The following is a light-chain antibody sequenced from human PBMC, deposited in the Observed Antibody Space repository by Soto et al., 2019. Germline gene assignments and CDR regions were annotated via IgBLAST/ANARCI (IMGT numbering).Light chain of an antibody. J-gene: IGKJ5*01. CDR3: QQYGSSCRT. V-gene: IGKV3-20*01. Sequence: ETVLTQTPGTLSLSPGERATLSCRASQSVSSSYLAWYQQKPGQAPRLLIYGASSRATGIPDRFSGSGSGTDFTLTISRLEPEDFAVYYCQQYGSSCRTFGQGTRLEIK. CDR2: GAS. CDR1: QSVSSSY.